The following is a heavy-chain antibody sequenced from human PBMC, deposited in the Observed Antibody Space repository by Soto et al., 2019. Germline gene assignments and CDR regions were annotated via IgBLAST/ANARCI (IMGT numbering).Heavy chain of an antibody. J-gene: IGHJ4*02. CDR1: GFTFSSYA. CDR3: AKDSVVNYDDSSGSFLDY. V-gene: IGHV3-23*01. CDR2: ISGSGGST. Sequence: GGSLRLSCAASGFTFSSYAMSWVRQAPGKGLEWVSAISGSGGSTYYADSVKGRFTISRDNSKNTLYLQMNSLRAEDTAVYYCAKDSVVNYDDSSGSFLDYWGQGTLVTVSS. D-gene: IGHD3-22*01.